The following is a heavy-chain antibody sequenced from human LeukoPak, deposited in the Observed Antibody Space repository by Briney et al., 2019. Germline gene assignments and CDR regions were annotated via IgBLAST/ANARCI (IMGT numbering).Heavy chain of an antibody. V-gene: IGHV4-34*01. CDR3: ARAISKDIVVVPAAILESRTAYYYFDY. CDR1: GGSFSGYY. CDR2: INHSGST. J-gene: IGHJ4*02. D-gene: IGHD2-2*01. Sequence: PSETLSLTCAVYGGSFSGYYWSRIRQPPGKGLEWIGEINHSGSTNYNPSLKSRVTISVDTSKNQFSLKLSSVTAADTAVYYCARAISKDIVVVPAAILESRTAYYYFDYWGQGTLVTVSS.